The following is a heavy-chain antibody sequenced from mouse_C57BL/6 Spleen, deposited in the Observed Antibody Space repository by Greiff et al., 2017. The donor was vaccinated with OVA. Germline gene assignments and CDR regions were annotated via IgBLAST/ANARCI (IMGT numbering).Heavy chain of an antibody. D-gene: IGHD2-4*01. Sequence: VKLMESGPGLVAPSQSLSITCTVSGFSLTSYGVHWVRQPPGKGLEWLVVIWSGGSTTYNSALKSRLSISKDNSKSQVFLKMNSLQTDDTAMYYCARLGDYDLAWFAYWGQGTLVTVSA. CDR3: ARLGDYDLAWFAY. CDR2: IWSGGST. CDR1: GFSLTSYG. V-gene: IGHV2-6*03. J-gene: IGHJ3*01.